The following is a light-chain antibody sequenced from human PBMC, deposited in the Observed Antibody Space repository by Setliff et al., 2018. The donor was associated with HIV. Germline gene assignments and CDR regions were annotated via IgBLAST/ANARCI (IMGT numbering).Light chain of an antibody. V-gene: IGLV2-23*01. CDR2: QAT. CDR1: SSDIGRYNL. J-gene: IGLJ1*01. Sequence: QSALTQPASVSGSPGQSITISCTGTSSDIGRYNLVSWYQQYPGKAPKFMIYQATERPSGVSNRFSGSKSGNTASLTISGLQAEDEADYYCCSNTGSNTYVFGSGTKVTVL. CDR3: CSNTGSNTYV.